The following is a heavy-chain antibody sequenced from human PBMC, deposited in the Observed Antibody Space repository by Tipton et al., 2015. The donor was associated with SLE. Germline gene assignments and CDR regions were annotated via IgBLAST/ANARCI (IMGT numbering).Heavy chain of an antibody. CDR2: IFYSGST. D-gene: IGHD3-10*01. Sequence: TLSLTCTVSGGSISNYYWNWIRQPPGKGLEWIGYIFYSGSTNYSPSLKSRVTIFVDTSKNQFSLKLSSVTAADTAVYYCARPMGSYWGPGTLVTVPS. CDR1: GGSISNYY. CDR3: ARPMGSY. J-gene: IGHJ4*02. V-gene: IGHV4-59*12.